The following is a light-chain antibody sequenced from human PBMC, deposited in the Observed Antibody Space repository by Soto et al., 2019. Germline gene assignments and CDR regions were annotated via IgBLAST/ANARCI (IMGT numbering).Light chain of an antibody. CDR1: QSVSSD. CDR2: GAS. Sequence: EIVMTQSPATLSVSPGERATLSCRASQSVSSDLAWYHQKPGQAPRLLIYGASSRATGIPDRFSGSGSGTEFTLTISSLQSEDFAVYFCYQYNNWPTFGQGTKVDIK. J-gene: IGKJ1*01. V-gene: IGKV3D-15*01. CDR3: YQYNNWPT.